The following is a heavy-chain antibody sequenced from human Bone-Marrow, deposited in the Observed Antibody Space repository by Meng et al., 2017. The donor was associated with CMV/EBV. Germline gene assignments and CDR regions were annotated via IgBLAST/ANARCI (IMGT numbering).Heavy chain of an antibody. CDR2: IIPILGIA. CDR3: ARLTAQTGTTLFDY. J-gene: IGHJ4*02. Sequence: SVKVSCKASGGTFSSYTISWVRQAPGQGLEWMGRIIPILGIANYAQKFQGRVTITADKSTSTAYMELSSLRSEDTAVYYCARLTAQTGTTLFDYWGQGKLVTVSS. D-gene: IGHD1-7*01. V-gene: IGHV1-69*02. CDR1: GGTFSSYT.